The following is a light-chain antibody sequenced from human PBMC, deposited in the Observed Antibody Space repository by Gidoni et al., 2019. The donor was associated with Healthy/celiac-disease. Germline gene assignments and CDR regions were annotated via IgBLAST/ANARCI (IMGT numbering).Light chain of an antibody. V-gene: IGKV1-5*03. CDR1: QGISSW. CDR3: QQYNSYPWT. J-gene: IGKJ1*01. CDR2: QAS. Sequence: DIQMTQSPSTLSASVGDRVTITCQASQGISSWLDWYQQKPGKAPKLLIYQASNLESGVPSRFSGSGSGTDFTLTISSLQPDDIATYYCQQYNSYPWTFGQGTKVEIK.